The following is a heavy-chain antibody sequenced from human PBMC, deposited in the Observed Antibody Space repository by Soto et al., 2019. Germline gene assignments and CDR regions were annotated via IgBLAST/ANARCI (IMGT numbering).Heavy chain of an antibody. CDR1: GNTFTSHG. D-gene: IGHD2-2*01. CDR3: ARWDCSSTSCRSNAFDI. CDR2: ISAYNDYT. J-gene: IGHJ3*02. V-gene: IGHV1-18*01. Sequence: GASVKVSCKASGNTFTSHGISWVRQAPGQGLEWMGWISAYNDYTNYAQKLQGRVSMTTDTSTSTAYMELRSLRSDDTAVYYCARWDCSSTSCRSNAFDIWGQGTMVTVXS.